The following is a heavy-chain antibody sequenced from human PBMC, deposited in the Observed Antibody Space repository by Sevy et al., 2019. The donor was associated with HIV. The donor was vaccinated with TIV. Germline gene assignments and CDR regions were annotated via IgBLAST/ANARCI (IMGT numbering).Heavy chain of an antibody. D-gene: IGHD6-13*01. V-gene: IGHV3-30*18. Sequence: GGSLRLSCAASGFSFRRFGMHWVRQAPGKGLEWVAQISDDGSDKNYGDSMKGRITISRDNSRDTVYLQMNSLRAEDTGVYYCENSWGWFVGSSWIYYYYGMDVWGQGTTVTVSS. J-gene: IGHJ6*02. CDR2: ISDDGSDK. CDR3: ENSWGWFVGSSWIYYYYGMDV. CDR1: GFSFRRFG.